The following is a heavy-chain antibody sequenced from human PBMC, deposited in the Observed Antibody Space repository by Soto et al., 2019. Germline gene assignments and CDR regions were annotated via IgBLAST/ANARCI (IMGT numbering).Heavy chain of an antibody. CDR3: TRDRGVNFFYFGLDV. Sequence: QVLLQESGPGLVKPSQTLSLTCTVSGGSISSGGYYWNWIRQPPGKGLEWIGYIYYRGSTYYNPSLKSRVTISVDTSKNHFSLRLSSVTAADTAVYYCTRDRGVNFFYFGLDVWGQGTTVTVSS. D-gene: IGHD3-10*01. V-gene: IGHV4-30-4*01. J-gene: IGHJ6*02. CDR2: IYYRGST. CDR1: GGSISSGGYY.